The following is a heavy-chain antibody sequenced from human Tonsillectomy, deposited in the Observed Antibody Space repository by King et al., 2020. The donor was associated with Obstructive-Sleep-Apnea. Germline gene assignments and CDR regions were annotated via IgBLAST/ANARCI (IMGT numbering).Heavy chain of an antibody. CDR3: ARGPDYYDSTGYFHY. V-gene: IGHV3-43D*03. D-gene: IGHD3-22*01. CDR1: GFTFDDYA. Sequence: VKLVESGGVVVQPGGSLRLSCAASGFTFDDYAMHWVRHAPGKGLEWISLITWDGGSTYYADSVKGRFTISRDNSEKSLYLQMNSLRAEDTALYYCARGPDYYDSTGYFHYWGQGTLVTVSS. CDR2: ITWDGGST. J-gene: IGHJ4*02.